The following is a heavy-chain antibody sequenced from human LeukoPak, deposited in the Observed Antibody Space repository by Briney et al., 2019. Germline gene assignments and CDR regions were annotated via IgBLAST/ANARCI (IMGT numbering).Heavy chain of an antibody. CDR2: IYYGGST. J-gene: IGHJ4*02. V-gene: IGHV4-30-4*08. Sequence: SETLSLTCTVSGGSISSGDYYWGWIRQPPGKGLEWIGYIYYGGSTYYNPSLKSRVTISVDTSKNQFSLKLSSVTAADTAVYYCARWVQLWFFDYWGQGTLVTVSS. D-gene: IGHD5-18*01. CDR1: GGSISSGDYY. CDR3: ARWVQLWFFDY.